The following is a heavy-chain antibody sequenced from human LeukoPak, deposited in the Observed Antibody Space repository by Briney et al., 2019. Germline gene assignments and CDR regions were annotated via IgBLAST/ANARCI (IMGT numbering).Heavy chain of an antibody. CDR1: GFTFSSYS. D-gene: IGHD3-22*01. Sequence: GXXVRLSCGASGFTFSSYSKKWVGQAPGKGVEWVSYISSSSRTIYYASSLKALFTISRDNAKISLYLQMTSLRAEATAVYYCASVGRFFTGSPTYYYDSSGYYIDYWGQGTLVTVSS. CDR2: ISSSSRTI. CDR3: ASVGRFFTGSPTYYYDSSGYYIDY. V-gene: IGHV3-48*01. J-gene: IGHJ4*02.